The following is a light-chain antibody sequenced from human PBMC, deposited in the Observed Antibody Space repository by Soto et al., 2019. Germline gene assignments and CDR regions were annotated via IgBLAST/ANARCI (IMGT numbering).Light chain of an antibody. CDR2: EGS. CDR3: CSYAGSSTYV. J-gene: IGLJ1*01. CDR1: SSDVGSYNL. V-gene: IGLV2-23*01. Sequence: QSALTQLASVSGSPGQSITISCTGTSSDVGSYNLVSWYQQHPGKAPKLMIYEGSKRPSGVSNRFSGSKSGNTASLTISGLQAEDEADYYCCSYAGSSTYVFGTGTQLTVL.